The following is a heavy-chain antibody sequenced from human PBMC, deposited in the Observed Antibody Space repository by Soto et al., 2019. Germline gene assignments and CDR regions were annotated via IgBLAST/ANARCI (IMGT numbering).Heavy chain of an antibody. Sequence: QDHLVQSGAEVKKPGASVKVSCKASGYTFTSYGITWVRQAPGQGLEWMGWISAHNGNTDYAQKLQGRVIVTRDTSTSTAYMELRSLISADTAVYYCARGRYGDYWGQGALVTVSS. CDR2: ISAHNGNT. CDR1: GYTFTSYG. D-gene: IGHD1-1*01. V-gene: IGHV1-18*01. J-gene: IGHJ4*02. CDR3: ARGRYGDY.